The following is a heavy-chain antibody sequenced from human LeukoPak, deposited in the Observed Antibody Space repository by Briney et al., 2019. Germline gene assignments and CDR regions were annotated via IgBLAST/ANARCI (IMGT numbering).Heavy chain of an antibody. J-gene: IGHJ4*02. CDR2: INTNTGNP. Sequence: ASVKVSCKASGYTFTSYAMNWVRQAPGQGLEWMGWINTNTGNPTYAQGFTGRFVFSLDTSVSTAYLQISSLKAEDTAVYYCARGIRVYYDSSGYYPNPFDYWGQGTLVTVSS. D-gene: IGHD3-22*01. CDR3: ARGIRVYYDSSGYYPNPFDY. V-gene: IGHV7-4-1*02. CDR1: GYTFTSYA.